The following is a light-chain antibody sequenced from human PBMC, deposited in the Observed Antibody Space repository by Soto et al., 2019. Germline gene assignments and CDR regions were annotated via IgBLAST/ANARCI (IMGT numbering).Light chain of an antibody. J-gene: IGLJ3*02. CDR3: TSYTPTSALVL. Sequence: QSVLTQPASVSGSPGQSVTISCAGTSRDIGSYNFVSWYQQHPGEAPKLVIFEVSNRPSGISNRFSGSKSGNTASLTISGLQAEDEADYYCTSYTPTSALVLFGGGTKVTVL. CDR1: SRDIGSYNF. V-gene: IGLV2-14*01. CDR2: EVS.